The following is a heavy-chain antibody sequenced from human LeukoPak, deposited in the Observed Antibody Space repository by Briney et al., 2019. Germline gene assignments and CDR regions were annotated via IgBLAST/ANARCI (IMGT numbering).Heavy chain of an antibody. J-gene: IGHJ2*01. V-gene: IGHV4-30-4*01. CDR2: VYYCGST. D-gene: IGHD2-2*01. CDR3: ARDFHCSSTSCYYRWYFDL. Sequence: SETLSLTCTVSGGSLSSGDYYWSWIRQPPGKGLEWIGYVYYCGSTYYNPSLKSRVTISVDTSKNQFSLKLSSVTAADTAVYYCARDFHCSSTSCYYRWYFDLWGRGTLVTVSS. CDR1: GGSLSSGDYY.